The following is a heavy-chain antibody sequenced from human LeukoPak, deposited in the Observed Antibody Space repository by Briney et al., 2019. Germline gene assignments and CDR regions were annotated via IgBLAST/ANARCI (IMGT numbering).Heavy chain of an antibody. CDR3: ARGRRRSSPLYYYYYYYMDV. CDR2: IIPIFGTA. V-gene: IGHV1-69*05. CDR1: GGTFSSYA. D-gene: IGHD1-26*01. J-gene: IGHJ6*03. Sequence: SVKVSCKASGGTFSSYAISWVRQAPGQGLEWMGEIIPIFGTANYAQKFQGRVTITTDESTSTAYMELSSLRSEDTAVYYCARGRRRSSPLYYYYYYYMDVWGKGTTVTVSS.